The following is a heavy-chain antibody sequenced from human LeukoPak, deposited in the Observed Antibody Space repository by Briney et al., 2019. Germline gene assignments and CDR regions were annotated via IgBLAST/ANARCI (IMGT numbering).Heavy chain of an antibody. J-gene: IGHJ4*02. V-gene: IGHV3-7*02. Sequence: PGGSLRLSCAASGFTFSSYWMSWVRQAPGKGLEWVANIKQDGSEKYYVDSVKGRFTISRDNAKNSLYLQMSSLRAEDTAVYYCASFGTTGSGDYWGQGTLVTVSS. CDR2: IKQDGSEK. D-gene: IGHD1-1*01. CDR3: ASFGTTGSGDY. CDR1: GFTFSSYW.